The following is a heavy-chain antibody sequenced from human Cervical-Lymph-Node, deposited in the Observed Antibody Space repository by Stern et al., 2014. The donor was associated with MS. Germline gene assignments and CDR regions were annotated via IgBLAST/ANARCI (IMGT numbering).Heavy chain of an antibody. CDR1: GYTFTSYG. V-gene: IGHV1-18*01. J-gene: IGHJ6*02. CDR2: ISAYNGNT. Sequence: QVQLVQSGAEVKKPGASVKVSCKASGYTFTSYGISWVRQAPGQGLEWMGWISAYNGNTNYAQKLQGRVTMTTDTSTRTAYMELRSLRSDDTAVYYCARDSIVVVPAANYYYYYGMDVWGQGTTVTVSS. CDR3: ARDSIVVVPAANYYYYYGMDV. D-gene: IGHD2-2*01.